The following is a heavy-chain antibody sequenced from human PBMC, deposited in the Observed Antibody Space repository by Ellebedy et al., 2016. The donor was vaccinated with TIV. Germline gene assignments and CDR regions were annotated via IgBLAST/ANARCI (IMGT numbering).Heavy chain of an antibody. CDR1: GFTLGDYA. CDR3: TRTGCGGDCYLPNS. V-gene: IGHV3-49*03. CDR2: IRSKAYGGTT. J-gene: IGHJ4*02. D-gene: IGHD2-21*02. Sequence: PGGSLRLSCTVSGFTLGDYAISWYRQAPGKGLAWGSFIRSKAYGGTTDYAGSVKGRFPVSRDDSKSVAYLQMNSLRTEDTAVYYCTRTGCGGDCYLPNSWGQGTLVTVSS.